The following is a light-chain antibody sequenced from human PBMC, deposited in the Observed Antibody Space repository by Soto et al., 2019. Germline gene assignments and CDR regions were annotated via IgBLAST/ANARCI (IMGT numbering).Light chain of an antibody. Sequence: DIQLTQSPSFLSASVGDRVTITCRASQGISSYLAWYQQRPGKAPKLLMYGASTLQSGVPSRFSGSASGRTFTLTINNLQPEDVATYYCQQHNNFPRTFGQGTKVE. J-gene: IGKJ1*01. CDR1: QGISSY. CDR2: GAS. CDR3: QQHNNFPRT. V-gene: IGKV1-9*01.